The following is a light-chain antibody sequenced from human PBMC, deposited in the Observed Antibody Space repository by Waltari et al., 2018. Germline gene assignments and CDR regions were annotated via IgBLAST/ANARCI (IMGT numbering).Light chain of an antibody. CDR3: SSYTSSSTLVV. V-gene: IGLV2-18*02. J-gene: IGLJ2*01. CDR2: EVS. CDR1: SSDVGSYNR. Sequence: QSALTQPPSVSGSPGQSVTISCTGTSSDVGSYNRVSWYQQPPGTAPKLVIYEVSNRHSGVPDRFSGSKSGNTASLTISGLQAEDEADYYCSSYTSSSTLVVFGGGTKLTVL.